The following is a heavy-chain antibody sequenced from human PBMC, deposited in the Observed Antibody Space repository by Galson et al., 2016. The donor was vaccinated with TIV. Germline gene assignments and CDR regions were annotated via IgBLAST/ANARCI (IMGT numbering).Heavy chain of an antibody. CDR1: GGSFTSYA. J-gene: IGHJ6*03. Sequence: SVKVSCKASGGSFTSYAISWVRQAPGQGLEWMGAIVPMFGISTYAQKFQGKVTITADESTSTAYMELSSLRSQDTAVYYCAKGGWSGDPGDYHYYYMDVWGKGTTVTVSS. CDR2: IVPMFGIS. CDR3: AKGGWSGDPGDYHYYYMDV. V-gene: IGHV1-69*13. D-gene: IGHD4-17*01.